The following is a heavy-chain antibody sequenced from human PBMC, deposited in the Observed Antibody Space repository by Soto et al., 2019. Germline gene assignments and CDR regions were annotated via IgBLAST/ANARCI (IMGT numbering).Heavy chain of an antibody. Sequence: GGSLRLSFVASGFTFSRFSMHWVRQSPGKGLDFFANINSGGDRTYYGSSVKGSFSISRDNSKNTQYLQMGSLSVEDTALYYCAKETPGNGYFDDWGQGTLVTVSS. D-gene: IGHD3-10*01. CDR3: AKETPGNGYFDD. J-gene: IGHJ4*02. CDR2: INSGGDRT. CDR1: GFTFSRFS. V-gene: IGHV3-64*01.